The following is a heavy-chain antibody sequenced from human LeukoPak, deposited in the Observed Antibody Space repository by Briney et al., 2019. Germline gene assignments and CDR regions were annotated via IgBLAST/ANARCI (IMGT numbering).Heavy chain of an antibody. CDR1: GYTFTSYY. D-gene: IGHD3-10*01. Sequence: EASVKVSCKASGYTFTSYYMHWVRQAPGQGLEWMGIINPSGGSTSYAQKFQGRVTLTRDTSTTTVYMELSSLRSEDTAVYYCARDYHGSGSLTTFDYWGQGTLVTVSS. J-gene: IGHJ4*02. CDR3: ARDYHGSGSLTTFDY. CDR2: INPSGGST. V-gene: IGHV1-46*01.